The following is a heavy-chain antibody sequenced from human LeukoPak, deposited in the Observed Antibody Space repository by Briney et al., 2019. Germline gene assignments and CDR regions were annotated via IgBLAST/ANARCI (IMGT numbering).Heavy chain of an antibody. D-gene: IGHD5-24*01. V-gene: IGHV4-59*01. CDR1: GGSFSGYY. Sequence: SETLSLTCAVYGGSFSGYYWSWIRQPPGKGLEWIGYIYYSGSTNYNPSLKSRVTISVDTSKNQFSLKLSSVTAADTAVYYCARGPNYPEDYWGQGTLVTVSS. CDR3: ARGPNYPEDY. CDR2: IYYSGST. J-gene: IGHJ4*02.